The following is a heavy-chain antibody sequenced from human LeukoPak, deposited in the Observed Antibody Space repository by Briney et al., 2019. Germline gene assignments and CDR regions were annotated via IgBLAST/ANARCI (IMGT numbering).Heavy chain of an antibody. CDR1: GYTFTGYY. CDR3: ARSTTYCSGGSCYSYYFDY. V-gene: IGHV1-46*01. D-gene: IGHD2-15*01. J-gene: IGHJ4*02. Sequence: ASVKVSCKASGYTFTGYYMHWVRQAPGQGLEWMGWINPSGGSTSYAQKFQGRVTMTRDTSTSTVYMELSSLRSEDTAVYYCARSTTYCSGGSCYSYYFDYWGQGTLVTVSS. CDR2: INPSGGST.